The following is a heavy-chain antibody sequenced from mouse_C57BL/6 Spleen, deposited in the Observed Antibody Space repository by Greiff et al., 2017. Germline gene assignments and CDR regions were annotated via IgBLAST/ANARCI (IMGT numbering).Heavy chain of an antibody. J-gene: IGHJ2*01. CDR3: ARRSNSYFDY. CDR1: GYTFTDYY. V-gene: IGHV1-76*01. CDR2: IYPGSGNT. D-gene: IGHD2-5*01. Sequence: VKLMESGAELVRPGASVKLSCKASGYTFTDYYINWVKQRPGQGLEWIARIYPGSGNTYYNEKFKGKATLTAEKSSSTAYMQLSSLTSEDSAVYFCARRSNSYFDYWGQGTTLTVSS.